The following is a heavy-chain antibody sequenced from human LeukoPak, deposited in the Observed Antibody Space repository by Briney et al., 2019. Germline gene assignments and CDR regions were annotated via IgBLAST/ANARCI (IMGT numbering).Heavy chain of an antibody. D-gene: IGHD6-13*01. Sequence: ASVKVSCKASGYTFTDYYLHWVRQAPGQGLEWMGWIHPNSGATNYAQKLQGRVTMTRETSISTAHMDLSRLRSDDTAVYYCARDFEAAASLDYWGQGTLVTVSS. V-gene: IGHV1-2*02. CDR3: ARDFEAAASLDY. CDR1: GYTFTDYY. CDR2: IHPNSGAT. J-gene: IGHJ4*02.